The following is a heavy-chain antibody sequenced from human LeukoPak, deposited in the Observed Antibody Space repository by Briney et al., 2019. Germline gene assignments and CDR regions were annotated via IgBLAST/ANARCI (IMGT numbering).Heavy chain of an antibody. CDR3: ARDLGGAYCSSTSCPWDY. J-gene: IGHJ4*02. D-gene: IGHD2-2*01. Sequence: PGGSLRLSCAASGFTFSSYGMHWVRQAPGKGLEWVAVISKDETNTYYADSVKGRFTISRDNAKNSLYLQMNSLRAEDTAVYYCARDLGGAYCSSTSCPWDYWGQGTLVTVSS. CDR1: GFTFSSYG. V-gene: IGHV3-30*03. CDR2: ISKDETNT.